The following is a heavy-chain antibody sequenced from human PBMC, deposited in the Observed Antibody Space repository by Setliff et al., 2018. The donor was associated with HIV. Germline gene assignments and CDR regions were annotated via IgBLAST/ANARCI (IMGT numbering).Heavy chain of an antibody. J-gene: IGHJ4*02. CDR1: GFTLSDYE. V-gene: IGHV3-48*03. CDR2: ISSSGGSL. D-gene: IGHD1-26*01. Sequence: GGSLRLSCAASGFTLSDYEMNWVRQAPGKGLEWVSYISSSGGSLYYGASVKGRFSISRDNAKNSLYLEMTNMDPVDTATYYCARMISYSPYFDYWGQGTLVTVSS. CDR3: ARMISYSPYFDY.